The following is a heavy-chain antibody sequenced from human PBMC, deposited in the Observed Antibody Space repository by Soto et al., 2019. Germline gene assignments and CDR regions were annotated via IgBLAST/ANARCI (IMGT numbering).Heavy chain of an antibody. J-gene: IGHJ4*02. CDR3: ARPRHHTALVFDY. V-gene: IGHV4-39*01. Sequence: KTSETLSLTCTVSGGSITSSPSYWGWTRQPPGKGLEWIGSTYFGGSTYYNPSLTGRVTISVDTSKNQVSLNLNSVTAADTAVYYCARPRHHTALVFDYWGQGALVTVSS. D-gene: IGHD2-8*02. CDR1: GGSITSSPSY. CDR2: TYFGGST.